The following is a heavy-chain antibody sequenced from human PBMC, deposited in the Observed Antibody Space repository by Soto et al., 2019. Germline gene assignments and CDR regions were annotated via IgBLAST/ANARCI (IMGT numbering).Heavy chain of an antibody. Sequence: GPLRLPCEASGFPLSNPWMNWVRQAPGKGLEWVGRVKTKTNGGTTDYAAPVKGRFTISRDDSKNTLYLQMQSLKTEDTAVYYCTTVEGWPNYYGMECWGRGTTVIVSS. CDR1: GFPLSNPW. J-gene: IGHJ6*02. CDR3: TTVEGWPNYYGMEC. V-gene: IGHV3-15*01. CDR2: VKTKTNGGTT. D-gene: IGHD2-15*01.